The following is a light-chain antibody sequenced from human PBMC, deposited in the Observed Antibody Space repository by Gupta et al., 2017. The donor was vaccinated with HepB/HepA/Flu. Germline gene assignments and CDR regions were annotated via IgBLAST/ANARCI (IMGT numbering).Light chain of an antibody. CDR3: QQRSNWPQVT. Sequence: EIVLTQSPATLSLSPGERATLSCRASQSVSSYLAWYQQKPGPAPRLLIYDASNRATGIPARFSGSGSGTDFTLTISSREPEDFAVYYCQQRSNWPQVTFGHGTKVDIK. CDR1: QSVSSY. V-gene: IGKV3-11*01. J-gene: IGKJ3*01. CDR2: DAS.